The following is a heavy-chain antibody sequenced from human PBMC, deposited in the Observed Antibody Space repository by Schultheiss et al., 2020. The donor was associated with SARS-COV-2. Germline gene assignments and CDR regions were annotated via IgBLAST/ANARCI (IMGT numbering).Heavy chain of an antibody. D-gene: IGHD6-19*01. Sequence: SQTLSLTCTVSGGGSIGSYFWNWIRQPPGKGLEWIGYIYDSGSTNYNPSLKSRVTMSVDTSKNHFSLMLSAVTTADAAVYYCARLTAAVAPLFDPWGQGTLVTVSS. V-gene: IGHV4-59*01. CDR2: IYDSGST. J-gene: IGHJ5*02. CDR3: ARLTAAVAPLFDP. CDR1: GGGSIGSYF.